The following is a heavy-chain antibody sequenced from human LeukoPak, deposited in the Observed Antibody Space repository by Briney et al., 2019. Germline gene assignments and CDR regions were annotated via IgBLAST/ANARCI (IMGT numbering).Heavy chain of an antibody. CDR3: ARGVVLMVYAVFDY. CDR2: IYYSGST. V-gene: IGHV4-59*12. D-gene: IGHD2-8*01. J-gene: IGHJ4*02. Sequence: KPSETLSLTCTVSGGSIRTYYWSWIRQPPGKGLEWIGYIYYSGSTNYNPSLKSRVTISVDTSKNQFSLKLSPVTAADTAVYYCARGVVLMVYAVFDYWGQGTLVTVSS. CDR1: GGSIRTYY.